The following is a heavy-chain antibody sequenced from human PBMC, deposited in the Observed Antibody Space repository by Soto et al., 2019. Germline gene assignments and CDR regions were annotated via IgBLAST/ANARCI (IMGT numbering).Heavy chain of an antibody. D-gene: IGHD3-10*01. CDR1: GYTFTSYD. CDR3: AREYYYGSGSYYTPTSDY. CDR2: MNPNSGNT. J-gene: IGHJ4*02. V-gene: IGHV1-8*01. Sequence: ASVKVSCKASGYTFTSYDINWVRQATGQGLEWMGWMNPNSGNTGYARKFQGRVTMTRNTSISTAYMELSSLRSEDTAVYYCAREYYYGSGSYYTPTSDYWGQGTLVTVSS.